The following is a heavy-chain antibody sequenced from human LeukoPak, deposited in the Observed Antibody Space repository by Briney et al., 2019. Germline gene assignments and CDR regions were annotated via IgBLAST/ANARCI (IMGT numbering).Heavy chain of an antibody. D-gene: IGHD4-17*01. CDR1: GGSFSGYY. CDR3: ARDPTTVTKGFDI. V-gene: IGHV4-34*01. CDR2: INHSGST. Sequence: SETLSLTCAVYGGSFSGYYWSWIRQPPGKGLEWIGEINHSGSTNHNPSLKSRVTISVDTSKNQFSLKLSSVTAADTAVYYCARDPTTVTKGFDIWGQGTMVTVSS. J-gene: IGHJ3*02.